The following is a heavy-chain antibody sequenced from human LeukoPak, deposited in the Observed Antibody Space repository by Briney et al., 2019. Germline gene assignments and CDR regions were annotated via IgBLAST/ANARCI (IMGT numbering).Heavy chain of an antibody. CDR1: GFTFSNAW. CDR3: ATDFYDTT. V-gene: IGHV3-15*07. D-gene: IGHD3-22*01. CDR2: IRGNSDGGTI. J-gene: IGHJ5*02. Sequence: GGPLRLSRATSGFTFSNAWMNWVRQAPGKGLEWVGRIRGNSDGGTIDYAAPVKGRFALSRDDSKNTLYLQMNSLQTEDTAVYYCATDFYDTTWGQGTLVTVSS.